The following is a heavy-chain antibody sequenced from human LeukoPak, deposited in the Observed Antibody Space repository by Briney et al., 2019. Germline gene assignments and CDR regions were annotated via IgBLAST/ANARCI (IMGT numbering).Heavy chain of an antibody. CDR2: ISSSGNTI. CDR1: GFTFSDYY. V-gene: IGHV3-11*04. D-gene: IGHD6-19*01. CDR3: ARLGGRGWYLDY. Sequence: GGSLTLSCAASGFTFSDYYMSWIRQAPGKGLEWVSYISSSGNTIYYADSLKGRFTISRDNAKNSLDLQMNSLRAEDTAVYYCARLGGRGWYLDYWGQGTLVTVSS. J-gene: IGHJ4*01.